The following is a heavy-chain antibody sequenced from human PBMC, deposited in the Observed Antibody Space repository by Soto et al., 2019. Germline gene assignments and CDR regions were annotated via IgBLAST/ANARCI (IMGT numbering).Heavy chain of an antibody. J-gene: IGHJ3*02. CDR2: IIPIFGTA. D-gene: IGHD3-10*01. CDR1: GGTFSSYA. CDR3: ARDYYGSGSYFVDAFDI. V-gene: IGHV1-69*13. Sequence: SVKVSCKASGGTFSSYAISWVRQAPGQGLEWMGGIIPIFGTANYAQKFQGRVTITADESTSTAYMELSSLRSEDTAVYYCARDYYGSGSYFVDAFDIWGQGTMVTVS.